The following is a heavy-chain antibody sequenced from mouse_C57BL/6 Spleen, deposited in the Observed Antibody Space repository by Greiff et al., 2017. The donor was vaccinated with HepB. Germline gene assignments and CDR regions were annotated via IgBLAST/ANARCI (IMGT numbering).Heavy chain of an antibody. Sequence: VQLQHPGAELVMPGASVKLSCKASGYTFTSYWMHWVKQRPGQGLEWIGEIDPSDSYTNYNQKFKGKSTLTVDKSSSTAYMQLSSLTSEDSAVYYCARSGVITTVVYFDYWGQCTTLTVSS. CDR1: GYTFTSYW. CDR2: IDPSDSYT. D-gene: IGHD1-1*01. CDR3: ARSGVITTVVYFDY. V-gene: IGHV1-69*01. J-gene: IGHJ2*01.